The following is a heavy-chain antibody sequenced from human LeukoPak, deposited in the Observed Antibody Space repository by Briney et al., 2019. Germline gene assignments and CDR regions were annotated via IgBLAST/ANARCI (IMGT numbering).Heavy chain of an antibody. V-gene: IGHV1-58*01. CDR3: AAEASSGWYDY. CDR1: GCTFTSSA. J-gene: IGHJ4*02. Sequence: ASVKVSFKASGCTFTSSAVQWVRQARGQRLEWVGWIVVGSGNTNYAQKFQERVTITRDMSTSTAYMELSSLRSEDTAVYYCAAEASSGWYDYWGKGTLVTVSS. CDR2: IVVGSGNT. D-gene: IGHD6-19*01.